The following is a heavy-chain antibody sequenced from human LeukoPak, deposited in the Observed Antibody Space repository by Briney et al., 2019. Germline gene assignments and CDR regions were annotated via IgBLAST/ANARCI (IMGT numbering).Heavy chain of an antibody. D-gene: IGHD4-11*01. J-gene: IGHJ5*02. CDR2: INHSGST. CDR3: ARGGTVTTRRGWFDP. Sequence: PSETLSLTCAVYGGSFSGYYWSWIRQPPGKGLEWIGEINHSGSTNYNPSLKSRVTISLDTSKKQFSLKLSSVTAAETAVYYCARGGTVTTRRGWFDPWGQGTLVTVSS. V-gene: IGHV4-34*01. CDR1: GGSFSGYY.